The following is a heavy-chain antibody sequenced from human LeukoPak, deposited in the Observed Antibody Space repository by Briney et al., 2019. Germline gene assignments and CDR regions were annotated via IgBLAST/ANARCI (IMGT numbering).Heavy chain of an antibody. CDR1: GFTFSSYA. D-gene: IGHD3-22*01. V-gene: IGHV3-21*01. CDR3: VRALYDGSGYYSHFDY. J-gene: IGHJ4*02. CDR2: ISGSGSTT. Sequence: PGGSLRLSCAASGFTFSSYAMNWVRQAPGKGLEWVSAISGSGSTTYYADSVKGRFTISRDNAKKSLYLQMNSLRTEDTAVYYCVRALYDGSGYYSHFDYWGQGTLVTVSS.